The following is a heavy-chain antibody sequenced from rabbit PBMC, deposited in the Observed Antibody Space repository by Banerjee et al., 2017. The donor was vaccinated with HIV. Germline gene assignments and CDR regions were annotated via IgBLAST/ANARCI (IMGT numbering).Heavy chain of an antibody. J-gene: IGHJ2*01. V-gene: IGHV1S45*01. CDR1: GFTLSSSYY. CDR3: ARRGAGAAGDNYATGDAFDP. Sequence: QEQLVESGGGLVQPEGSLTLTCTASGFTLSSSYYMCWVRQAPGKGLEWIGCIYTDSGSAYYASWAKGRFTISKTSSTTVTLQMTSLTAADTATYFCARRGAGAAGDNYATGDAFDPWGPGTLVTVS. D-gene: IGHD6-1*01. CDR2: IYTDSGSA.